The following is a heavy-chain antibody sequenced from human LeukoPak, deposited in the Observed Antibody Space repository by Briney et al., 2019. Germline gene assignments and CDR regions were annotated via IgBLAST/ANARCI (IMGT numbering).Heavy chain of an antibody. Sequence: SETLSLTCTVSGGSISSYYWSWIRQPPGKGLEWIGYIYYSGSTNYNPSLKSRVAISIDTFKSQFSLKVSSVTAADTAVYYCARHGTTGTNLNWFDPWGQGTLVTVSS. CDR3: ARHGTTGTNLNWFDP. CDR2: IYYSGST. V-gene: IGHV4-59*01. J-gene: IGHJ5*02. CDR1: GGSISSYY. D-gene: IGHD1-1*01.